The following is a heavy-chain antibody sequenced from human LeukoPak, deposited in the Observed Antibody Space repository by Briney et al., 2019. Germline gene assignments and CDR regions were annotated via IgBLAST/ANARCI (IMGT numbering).Heavy chain of an antibody. V-gene: IGHV1-69*13. CDR2: IIPIFGIA. Sequence: SVKVSCKASGGTFSSYAISWVRQAPGQGLEWMGGIIPIFGIANYAQKFQGRVTITADESTSTAYMELSSLRSEDTAVYYCARVFNDFWSGYYTADYWGQGTLVTVSS. CDR1: GGTFSSYA. D-gene: IGHD3-3*01. J-gene: IGHJ4*02. CDR3: ARVFNDFWSGYYTADY.